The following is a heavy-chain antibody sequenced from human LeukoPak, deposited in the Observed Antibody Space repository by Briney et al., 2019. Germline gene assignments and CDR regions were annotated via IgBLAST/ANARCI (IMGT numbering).Heavy chain of an antibody. CDR3: AREPTYYDILTGYRHYYYYYYMDV. CDR2: IYTSGST. D-gene: IGHD3-9*01. CDR1: GGSISSYY. Sequence: SETLSLTCTVSGGSISSYYWSWIRQPAGKGLGWIGRIYTSGSTNYNPSLKSRVTMSVDTSKNQFSLKLSSVTAADTAVYYCAREPTYYDILTGYRHYYYYYYMDVWGKGTTVTVSS. J-gene: IGHJ6*03. V-gene: IGHV4-4*07.